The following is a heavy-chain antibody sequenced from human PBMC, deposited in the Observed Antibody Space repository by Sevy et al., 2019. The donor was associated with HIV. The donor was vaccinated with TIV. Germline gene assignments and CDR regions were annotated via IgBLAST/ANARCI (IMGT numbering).Heavy chain of an antibody. D-gene: IGHD1-26*01. CDR2: IKSKSDGGTT. CDR1: GFTFANAW. CDR3: TTMTTYSLGDSFDY. V-gene: IGHV3-15*01. Sequence: GGSLRLSCAASGFTFANAWMSWVRQTPGKGLEWVARIKSKSDGGTTNYAPLVKDRFTISRDDSKFTVYLQMNSLKTEDTALYYCTTMTTYSLGDSFDYWGQGTLVTVSS. J-gene: IGHJ4*02.